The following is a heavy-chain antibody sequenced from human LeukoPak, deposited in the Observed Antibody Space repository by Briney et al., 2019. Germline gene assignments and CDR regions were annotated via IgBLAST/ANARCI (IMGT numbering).Heavy chain of an antibody. D-gene: IGHD6-25*01. CDR3: ARGAEASSGVTPDAFDI. V-gene: IGHV4-31*03. CDR1: GGSISSGGYY. CDR2: IYYSGST. J-gene: IGHJ3*02. Sequence: SQTLSLTCTVSGGSISSGGYYWSWIRQHPGKGLEWIGYIYYSGSTYYNPSLKSRVTISVDTSKNQFSLKLSSVTAADTAVYYCARGAEASSGVTPDAFDIWGQGTMVTVSS.